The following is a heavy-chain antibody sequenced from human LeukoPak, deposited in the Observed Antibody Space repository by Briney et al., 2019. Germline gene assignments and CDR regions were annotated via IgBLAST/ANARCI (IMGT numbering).Heavy chain of an antibody. Sequence: GGSLRLSCAASGFTFSNYWMHWVRQAPGKGLEWVANIKQDGSEKYYVDSVKGRFTISRDNAKNSLYLQMNSLRAEDTAVYYCARSRHSYDSSGFPHYWGQGTLVTVSS. CDR2: IKQDGSEK. CDR3: ARSRHSYDSSGFPHY. CDR1: GFTFSNYW. V-gene: IGHV3-7*01. J-gene: IGHJ4*02. D-gene: IGHD3-22*01.